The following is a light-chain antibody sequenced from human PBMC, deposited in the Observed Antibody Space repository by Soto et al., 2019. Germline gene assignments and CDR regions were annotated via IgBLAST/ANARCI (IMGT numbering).Light chain of an antibody. Sequence: QSVLTQPPSAPGTPGQRVTIPCSGSSSNIGSHTVNWYQQLPGTAPKLLVYSSNQRPSGVPDRFSGSKSGTSASLAISGLQSEDEADYYCAAWDGSLNGVVFGGGTKLTVL. CDR3: AAWDGSLNGVV. J-gene: IGLJ2*01. V-gene: IGLV1-44*01. CDR2: SSN. CDR1: SSNIGSHT.